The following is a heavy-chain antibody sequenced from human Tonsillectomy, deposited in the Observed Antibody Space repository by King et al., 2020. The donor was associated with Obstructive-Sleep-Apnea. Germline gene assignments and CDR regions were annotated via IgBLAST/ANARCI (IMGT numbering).Heavy chain of an antibody. CDR1: GASITSSGYY. J-gene: IGHJ4*02. V-gene: IGHV4-39*07. D-gene: IGHD5/OR15-5a*01. CDR3: ARHRGYSVYDPFDY. CDR2: IYYSGST. Sequence: QLQESGPGLVKPSETLSLTCTVSGASITSSGYYWGWVRQPPGKGLEWIGSIYYSGSTYYNPSLKSRVSISVDMSKTQFSLKVNSVTAADTGVYYCARHRGYSVYDPFDYWGQGTLVTVSS.